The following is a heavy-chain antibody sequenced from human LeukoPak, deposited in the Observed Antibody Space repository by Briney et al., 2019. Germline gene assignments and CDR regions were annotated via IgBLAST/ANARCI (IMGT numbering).Heavy chain of an antibody. V-gene: IGHV3-23*01. CDR3: AKAGLTLINYGDYRS. J-gene: IGHJ4*02. Sequence: PGGSLRLSCAASGFTFSSYAMSWVRQAPGKGLEWVSAISGSGGGTYYADSVKGRFTISRDNSKNTLYLQMNSLRAEDTAVYYCAKAGLTLINYGDYRSWGQGTLVTVSS. CDR2: ISGSGGGT. D-gene: IGHD4-17*01. CDR1: GFTFSSYA.